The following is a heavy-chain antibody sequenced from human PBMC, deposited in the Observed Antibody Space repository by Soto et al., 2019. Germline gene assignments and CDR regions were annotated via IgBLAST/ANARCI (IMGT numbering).Heavy chain of an antibody. CDR2: INHSGST. CDR1: GGSFSGYY. V-gene: IGHV4-34*01. D-gene: IGHD6-6*01. J-gene: IGHJ4*02. Sequence: LSLTCAVYGGSFSGYYWSWIRQPPGKGLEWIGEINHSGSTNYNPSLKSRVTISVDTSKNQFSLKLSSVTAADTAVYYCARGGLAARSVSRFDYWGQGTLVTVSS. CDR3: ARGGLAARSVSRFDY.